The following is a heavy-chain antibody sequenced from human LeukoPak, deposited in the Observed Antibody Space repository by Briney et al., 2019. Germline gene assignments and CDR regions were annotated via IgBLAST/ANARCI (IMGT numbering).Heavy chain of an antibody. D-gene: IGHD6-6*01. CDR2: IYSGGST. Sequence: PGGSLRPSCAASGFTFSSYAMSWVRQAPGKGLEWVSVIYSGGSTYYADSVKGRSTISRDNSKNTLYLQMNSLRAEDTAVYYCARDQEYSSSSLYYYGMDVWGQGTTVTVSS. V-gene: IGHV3-53*01. CDR3: ARDQEYSSSSLYYYGMDV. CDR1: GFTFSSYA. J-gene: IGHJ6*02.